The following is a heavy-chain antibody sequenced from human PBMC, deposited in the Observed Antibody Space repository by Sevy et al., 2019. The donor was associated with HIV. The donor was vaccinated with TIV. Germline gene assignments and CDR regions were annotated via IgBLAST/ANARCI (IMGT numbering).Heavy chain of an antibody. CDR1: GFTLSDYY. Sequence: GGSLRLSCAASGFTLSDYYMSWIRQAPGKGLEWVSYISGSGSDIYYADSVKGRFSVSRDNAKNSLYLQMNSLRAEDTTVYYCARDHVKDGDLGDYYYFAMHVWGQGTTVTVSS. J-gene: IGHJ6*02. CDR3: ARDHVKDGDLGDYYYFAMHV. CDR2: ISGSGSDI. V-gene: IGHV3-11*01. D-gene: IGHD4-17*01.